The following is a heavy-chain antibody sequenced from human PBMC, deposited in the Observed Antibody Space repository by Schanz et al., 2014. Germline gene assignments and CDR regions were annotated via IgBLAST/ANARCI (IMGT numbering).Heavy chain of an antibody. D-gene: IGHD1-26*01. J-gene: IGHJ6*02. CDR2: IWYDGSNK. CDR1: GFTFSSYG. CDR3: ARDMTSMGESGFYYYGMDV. Sequence: QVHLVESGGGVVQPGRSLRLSCAASGFTFSSYGMHWVRQAPGRGLEWVALIWYDGSNKYYAESVKGRFTISRDNPKNTLYLQMNSLRAEDTAVYYCARDMTSMGESGFYYYGMDVWGRGTTATGSS. V-gene: IGHV3-33*01.